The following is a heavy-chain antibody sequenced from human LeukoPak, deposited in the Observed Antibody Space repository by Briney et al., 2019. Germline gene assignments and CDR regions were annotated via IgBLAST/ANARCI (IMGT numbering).Heavy chain of an antibody. CDR3: TRTFDS. Sequence: GGSLRLSCAASGFTFSSNPMAWVGQAPGKGLEWVSAISGSGGSTYYADSVKGRFTISRDNSKNTLYLQMNSLRADDTAVYYCTRTFDSWGQGTLVTVSS. V-gene: IGHV3-23*01. J-gene: IGHJ4*02. CDR2: ISGSGGST. D-gene: IGHD1/OR15-1a*01. CDR1: GFTFSSNP.